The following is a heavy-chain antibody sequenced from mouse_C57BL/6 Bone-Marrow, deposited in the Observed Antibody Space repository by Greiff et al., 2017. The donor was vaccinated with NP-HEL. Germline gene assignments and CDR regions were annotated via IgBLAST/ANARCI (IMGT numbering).Heavy chain of an antibody. CDR1: GYAFTNYL. D-gene: IGHD1-1*01. Sequence: QVQLQQSGAELVRPGTSVKVSCKASGYAFTNYLIEWVKQRPGQGLEWIGVINPGSGGTNYNEKFKGKATLTADKSSRTAYMQLSSLTSEDSAVYFCARRGYYGSSPWYFDVWGTGTTVTVSS. J-gene: IGHJ1*03. CDR3: ARRGYYGSSPWYFDV. V-gene: IGHV1-54*01. CDR2: INPGSGGT.